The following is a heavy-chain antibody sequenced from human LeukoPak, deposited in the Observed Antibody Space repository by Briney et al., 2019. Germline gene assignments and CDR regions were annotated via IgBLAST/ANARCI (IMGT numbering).Heavy chain of an antibody. J-gene: IGHJ4*02. CDR2: INPSGGST. V-gene: IGHV1-46*01. CDR1: GYTFTSYY. Sequence: ASVKVSCKASGYTFTSYYMHWVRQAPGHGLEWMGIINPSGGSTSYAQKFQGRVTMTRDTSTSTVYMELSSLRSEDTAVYYCARGNGSGSQDPWYFDYWGQGTLVTVSS. D-gene: IGHD3-10*01. CDR3: ARGNGSGSQDPWYFDY.